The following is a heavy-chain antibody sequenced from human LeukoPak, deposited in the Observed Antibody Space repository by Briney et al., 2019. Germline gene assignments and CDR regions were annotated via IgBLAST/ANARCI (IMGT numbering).Heavy chain of an antibody. Sequence: TGGSLRLSCAASGFTFSSYAMGWVRQAPGRGLEWVSAISASGGTTYYADSVKGRFTISRDKSKSTVFLQMNSLSAEDTAVYHCAKDLSYSYDSSGSSTYAHYGLDVWGQGTTVTVSS. CDR2: ISASGGTT. CDR3: AKDLSYSYDSSGSSTYAHYGLDV. CDR1: GFTFSSYA. D-gene: IGHD3-22*01. V-gene: IGHV3-23*01. J-gene: IGHJ6*02.